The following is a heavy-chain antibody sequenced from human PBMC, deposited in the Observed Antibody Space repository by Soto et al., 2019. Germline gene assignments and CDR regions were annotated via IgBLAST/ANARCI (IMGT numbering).Heavy chain of an antibody. CDR3: ARDLRVYDFWSGYYNNPYYYYYGMDV. J-gene: IGHJ6*02. V-gene: IGHV3-74*01. Sequence: GGSLRLSCAASGFTFSGYWMHWVGQSPGRGLVWVSRINSDGSSTSYADSVKGRFTISRDNAKNTLYLQMNSLRAEDTAVYYCARDLRVYDFWSGYYNNPYYYYYGMDVWGQGTTVTVSS. D-gene: IGHD3-3*01. CDR2: INSDGSST. CDR1: GFTFSGYW.